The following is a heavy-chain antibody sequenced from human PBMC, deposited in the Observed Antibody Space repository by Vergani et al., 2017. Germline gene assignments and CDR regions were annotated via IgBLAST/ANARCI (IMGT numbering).Heavy chain of an antibody. D-gene: IGHD5-12*01. CDR1: GFTFSSYA. J-gene: IGHJ4*02. V-gene: IGHV3-23*01. CDR2: ISGSGGST. Sequence: EVQLLESGGGLVQPGGSLRLSCAASGFTFSSYAMSWVRQAPGKGLEWVSAISGSGGSTYYADSVKGRFTISRDNSKTTMYLQMNSLRAEDTAVYYCAKDGWDIVATRRIPNWGQGTLVTVSS. CDR3: AKDGWDIVATRRIPN.